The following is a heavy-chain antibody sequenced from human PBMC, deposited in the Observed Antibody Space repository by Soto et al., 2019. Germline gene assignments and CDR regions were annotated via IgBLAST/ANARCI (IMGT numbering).Heavy chain of an antibody. Sequence: LSETLSLTCTVSGGSINDFYWSWIRQPPGKGLEWIGYIYYSGRTDYNPSLRSRVTISVDPSKTQFSLNLRSVNTADTAVYYCARLGGVAARTFDYWGHGTLVTVSS. D-gene: IGHD6-6*01. V-gene: IGHV4-59*01. CDR3: ARLGGVAARTFDY. J-gene: IGHJ4*01. CDR2: IYYSGRT. CDR1: GGSINDFY.